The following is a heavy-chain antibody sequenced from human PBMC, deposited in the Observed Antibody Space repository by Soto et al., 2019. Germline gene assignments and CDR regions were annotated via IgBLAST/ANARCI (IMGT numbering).Heavy chain of an antibody. D-gene: IGHD3-10*01. Sequence: SETLALTCTVSRGSISSYYWSWIRQRPGKRLEWIGYIYYSGSTNYNPSLESRVTISVDTSKNQLSLKLSSVTAAATAVYYCARDQGYYGSGSLFDYWGQGTLVTVSS. CDR3: ARDQGYYGSGSLFDY. CDR1: RGSISSYY. CDR2: IYYSGST. J-gene: IGHJ4*02. V-gene: IGHV4-59*01.